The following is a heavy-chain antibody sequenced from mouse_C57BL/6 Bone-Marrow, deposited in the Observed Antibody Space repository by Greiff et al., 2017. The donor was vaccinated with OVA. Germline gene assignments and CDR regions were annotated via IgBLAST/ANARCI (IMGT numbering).Heavy chain of an antibody. CDR3: ARSGVYDGSPWFAY. CDR2: IYPGDGDP. J-gene: IGHJ3*01. CDR1: GYAFSSYW. Sequence: VQLQQSGAELVKPGASVKISCKASGYAFSSYWMNWVKQRPGKGLGWIGQIYPGDGDPNSNGKFKGKATLTADKSSSTAYMQLSSLTSEDSAVYVCARSGVYDGSPWFAYWGQGTLVTVSA. D-gene: IGHD2-3*01. V-gene: IGHV1-80*01.